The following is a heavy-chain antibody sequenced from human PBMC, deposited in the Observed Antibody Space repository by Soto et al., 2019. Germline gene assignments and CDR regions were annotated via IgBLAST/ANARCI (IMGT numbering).Heavy chain of an antibody. D-gene: IGHD3-3*01. V-gene: IGHV3-30*18. CDR3: AKRRNVLRFLEWSSGMEV. Sequence: TGGSLRLSCAASGFTFSRYGMHWVRQAPGKGLEWVAFISYDESNKYCADSVKGRFTISRDNSRTTLYLQMNSLRAEDTAVYFCAKRRNVLRFLEWSSGMEVGGHGTTVTVFS. CDR2: ISYDESNK. J-gene: IGHJ6*02. CDR1: GFTFSRYG.